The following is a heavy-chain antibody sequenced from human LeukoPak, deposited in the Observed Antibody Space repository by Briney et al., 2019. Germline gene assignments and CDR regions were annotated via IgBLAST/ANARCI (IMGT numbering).Heavy chain of an antibody. CDR2: ISTSSSYI. Sequence: GGSLRLSCAASGFSFSSYSMNWVRQAPGKGLEWVSFISTSSSYIYYADSVKGRFTISRDNAKNSLYLQMNSLRAEDTAVYYCARDLRSSGYYAFDYWGQGTLVTVSS. V-gene: IGHV3-21*01. CDR1: GFSFSSYS. D-gene: IGHD3-22*01. J-gene: IGHJ4*02. CDR3: ARDLRSSGYYAFDY.